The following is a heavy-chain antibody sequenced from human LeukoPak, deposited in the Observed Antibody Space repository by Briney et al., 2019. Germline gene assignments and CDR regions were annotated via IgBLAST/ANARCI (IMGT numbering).Heavy chain of an antibody. CDR1: GYTFTCYY. D-gene: IGHD3-3*01. J-gene: IGHJ6*02. Sequence: ASVKVSCKASGYTFTCYYTHWVRQAPGQGLEWMGWINPNSGGTNYAQKFQGWVTMTRDTSISTAYMELSRLRSDDTAVYYCARGSVNYDFWSGYLGTGSFYGMDVWGQGTTVTVSS. V-gene: IGHV1-2*04. CDR3: ARGSVNYDFWSGYLGTGSFYGMDV. CDR2: INPNSGGT.